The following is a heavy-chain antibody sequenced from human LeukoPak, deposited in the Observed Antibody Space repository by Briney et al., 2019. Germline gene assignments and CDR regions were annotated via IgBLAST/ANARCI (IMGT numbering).Heavy chain of an antibody. CDR1: GGSISSSSYY. CDR2: IYYSGST. CDR3: ARLLQSHIDY. V-gene: IGHV4-39*01. Sequence: PSETLSLTCTVSGGSISSSSYYWGWIRQPPGKGLEWIGSIYYSGSTYYNLSLKSRVTIAVDTSKNQCPLKLCSVTPADTVVYYWARLLQSHIDYWGQGTLLTVSS. J-gene: IGHJ4*02.